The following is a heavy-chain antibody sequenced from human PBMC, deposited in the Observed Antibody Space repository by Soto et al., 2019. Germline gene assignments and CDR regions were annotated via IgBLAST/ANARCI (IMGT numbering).Heavy chain of an antibody. CDR3: ARHGYTSGRTYFDY. V-gene: IGHV4-39*01. Sequence: SETLSLSCTVSGGSIGSSSYYWGWIRQPPGKGLEWIGSIYDRGSTYSNPSLKSRLTTSLDTSKNQFSLKLTSVTAADTAVYYCARHGYTSGRTYFDYWGQGTLVTVSS. CDR1: GGSIGSSSYY. J-gene: IGHJ4*02. D-gene: IGHD6-19*01. CDR2: IYDRGST.